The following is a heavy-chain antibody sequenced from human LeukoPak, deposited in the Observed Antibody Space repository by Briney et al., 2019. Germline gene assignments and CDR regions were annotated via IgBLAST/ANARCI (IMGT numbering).Heavy chain of an antibody. CDR2: IRYDGSNK. Sequence: GGSLRLSCAASGFTFSSYGMHWVRQAPGKGLEWVAFIRYDGSNKYYADSVEGRFTISRDNSKNTLYLQMNSLRAEDTAVYYCAKSGTVAALNWFDPWGQGTLVTVSS. D-gene: IGHD6-13*01. J-gene: IGHJ5*02. CDR1: GFTFSSYG. CDR3: AKSGTVAALNWFDP. V-gene: IGHV3-30*02.